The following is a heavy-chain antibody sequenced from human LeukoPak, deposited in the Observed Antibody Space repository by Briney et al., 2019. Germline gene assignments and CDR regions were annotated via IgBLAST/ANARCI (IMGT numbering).Heavy chain of an antibody. V-gene: IGHV4-61*02. Sequence: SETLSLTCTVSGGSISSSSYYWGWIRQPPGKGLEWIGRIYTSGSTNYNPSLKSRVTISVDTSKNQFSLKLSSVTAADTAVYYCARGEGDGYNYVGFDYWGQGTLVTVSS. CDR3: ARGEGDGYNYVGFDY. D-gene: IGHD5-24*01. J-gene: IGHJ4*02. CDR2: IYTSGST. CDR1: GGSISSSSYY.